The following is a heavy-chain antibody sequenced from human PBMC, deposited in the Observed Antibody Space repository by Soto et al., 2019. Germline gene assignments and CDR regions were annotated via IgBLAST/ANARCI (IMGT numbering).Heavy chain of an antibody. CDR2: IDGSGGAT. V-gene: IGHV3-23*01. D-gene: IGHD3-10*01. CDR1: GFPFGITD. J-gene: IGHJ5*02. CDR3: AKNSGWFNT. Sequence: QVLDSGGDLVQPGGSLRLSCAASGFPFGITDMSWVRQAPGKGLEWVSTIDGSGGATRYADSVKGRFTISRDNSKNTVFLQMSSLRADDTAVYYCAKNSGWFNTWGQGTLVTVSS.